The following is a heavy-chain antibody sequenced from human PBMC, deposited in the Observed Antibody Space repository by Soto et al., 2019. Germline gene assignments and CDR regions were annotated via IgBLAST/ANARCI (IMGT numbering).Heavy chain of an antibody. CDR1: GFTFSSYG. D-gene: IGHD3-10*01. CDR3: ARDGYYYGSGSYYQGYYYGMDV. J-gene: IGHJ6*02. V-gene: IGHV3-33*01. Sequence: QVQLVESGEGVVQPGRSLRLSCAASGFTFSSYGMHWVRQAPGKGLEWVAVIWYDGSNKYYADSVKGRFTISRDNSKNTLYLQMNSLRAEDTAVYYCARDGYYYGSGSYYQGYYYGMDVWGQGTTVTVSS. CDR2: IWYDGSNK.